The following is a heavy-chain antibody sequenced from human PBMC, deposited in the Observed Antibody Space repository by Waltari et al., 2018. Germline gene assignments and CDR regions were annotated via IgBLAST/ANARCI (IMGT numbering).Heavy chain of an antibody. Sequence: QVQLVQSGAEVKKPGASVKVSCKASGYTFTSYDINWVRQATGQGLEWMGWMNPNSGNTGYAQKFQGRVTMTRNTSISTAYMELSSLRSEDTAVYYCARSGELRPLYYYYGMDVWGQGTTVTVSS. V-gene: IGHV1-8*01. CDR3: ARSGELRPLYYYYGMDV. CDR1: GYTFTSYD. J-gene: IGHJ6*02. D-gene: IGHD1-26*01. CDR2: MNPNSGNT.